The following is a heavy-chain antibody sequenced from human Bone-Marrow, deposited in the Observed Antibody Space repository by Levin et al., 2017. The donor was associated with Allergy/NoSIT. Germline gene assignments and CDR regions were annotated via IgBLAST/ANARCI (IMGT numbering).Heavy chain of an antibody. J-gene: IGHJ5*01. CDR3: ARAPPNDYSRHGFYSWFAS. Sequence: GGSLRLSCEVSGFTFSTYGIHWVRQAPGKGLEWVSLVSYDGSNQEYADSVKGRLTVSRDNSHSMVYLQITGLRADDTAVYYCARAPPNDYSRHGFYSWFASWGQGTLVTVSS. D-gene: IGHD4/OR15-4a*01. V-gene: IGHV3-33*01. CDR2: VSYDGSNQ. CDR1: GFTFSTYG.